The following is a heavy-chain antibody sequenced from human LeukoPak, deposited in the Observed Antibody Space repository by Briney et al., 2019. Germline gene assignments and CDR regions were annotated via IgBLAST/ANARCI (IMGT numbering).Heavy chain of an antibody. D-gene: IGHD4-17*01. Sequence: GGSLRLSCAASGVTFNGFWMSWVRQAPGKGLEWVANIKQDGSDIYYLGSVRGRFTISRDNAMNSLYLHMNSLRAEDTAVYYCTRDALYGDPSYYYMDVWGKGTTVTVSS. CDR3: TRDALYGDPSYYYMDV. J-gene: IGHJ6*03. CDR1: GVTFNGFW. CDR2: IKQDGSDI. V-gene: IGHV3-7*01.